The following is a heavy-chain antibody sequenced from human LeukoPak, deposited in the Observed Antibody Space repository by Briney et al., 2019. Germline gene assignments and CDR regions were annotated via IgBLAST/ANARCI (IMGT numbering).Heavy chain of an antibody. CDR1: GGSISSYY. D-gene: IGHD3-22*01. CDR2: IYTSGST. J-gene: IGHJ4*02. Sequence: SETLSLTCTVSGGSISSYYWSWVRQPPGKGLEWIGYIYTSGSTNYNPSLKSRVTISVDTSKNQFSLKLSSVTAADTAVYYCARLSGVVVISYFDYWGQGTLVTVSS. V-gene: IGHV4-4*09. CDR3: ARLSGVVVISYFDY.